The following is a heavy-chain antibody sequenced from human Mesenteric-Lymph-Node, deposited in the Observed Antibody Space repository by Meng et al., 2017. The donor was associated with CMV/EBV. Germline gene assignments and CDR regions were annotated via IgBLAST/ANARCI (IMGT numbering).Heavy chain of an antibody. J-gene: IGHJ4*02. CDR3: AQDSKYTRYGTDY. D-gene: IGHD3-16*02. CDR1: GGSIIINDYY. V-gene: IGHV4-39*07. CDR2: IFYSGTT. Sequence: SETLSLTCTVSGGSIIINDYYWAWIRQPPGKALEWIGSIFYSGTTCYNPSLKSRITISVDTSKNEFSLKVASVTAADTAVYYCAQDSKYTRYGTDYWGQGALVTVSS.